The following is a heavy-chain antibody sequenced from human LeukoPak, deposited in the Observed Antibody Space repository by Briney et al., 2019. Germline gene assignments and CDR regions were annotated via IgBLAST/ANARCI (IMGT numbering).Heavy chain of an antibody. CDR3: ARDHGKNWFDP. J-gene: IGHJ5*02. Sequence: ASVKVSCKASGGTFSSYAISWVRQAPGQGLEWMGIINPSGGSTSYAQKFQGRVTMTRDTSTSTVYMELSSLRSDDTAVYYCARDHGKNWFDPWGQGTLVTVPS. CDR1: GGTFSSYA. CDR2: INPSGGST. V-gene: IGHV1-46*01.